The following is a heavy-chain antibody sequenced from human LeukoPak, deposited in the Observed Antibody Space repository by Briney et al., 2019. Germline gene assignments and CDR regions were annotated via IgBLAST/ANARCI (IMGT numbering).Heavy chain of an antibody. V-gene: IGHV1-24*01. Sequence: ASVKVSCKVSGYTLSDLSMHWVRHAPGKGLEWMGGFDPGDGETFYKQKFQGRVTMTEDTSTDTAYMEVSSLRSEDTAVYYCAAGGVYDLFDYWGQGTLVTVSS. CDR1: GYTLSDLS. CDR3: AAGGVYDLFDY. CDR2: FDPGDGET. J-gene: IGHJ4*02. D-gene: IGHD5/OR15-5a*01.